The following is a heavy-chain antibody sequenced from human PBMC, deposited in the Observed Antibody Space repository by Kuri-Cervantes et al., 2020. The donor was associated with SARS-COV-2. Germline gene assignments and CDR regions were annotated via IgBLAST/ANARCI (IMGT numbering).Heavy chain of an antibody. CDR1: GFTFSSYG. CDR2: IKQDGSEK. D-gene: IGHD4-23*01. Sequence: LSHTCAASGFTFSSYGMHWVRQAPGKGLEWVANIKQDGSEKYYVDSVKGRFTISRDNAKNSLYLQMNSLRAEDTAVYYCARDYPLRWPFWNYYYYMDVWGKGTTVTVSS. CDR3: ARDYPLRWPFWNYYYYMDV. V-gene: IGHV3-7*01. J-gene: IGHJ6*03.